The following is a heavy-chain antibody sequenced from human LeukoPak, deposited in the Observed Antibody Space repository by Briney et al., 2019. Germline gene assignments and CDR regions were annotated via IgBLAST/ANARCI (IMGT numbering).Heavy chain of an antibody. CDR3: ASSIAAAGAFDY. CDR2: ISGSGGST. V-gene: IGHV3-23*01. CDR1: GFTFSSYA. D-gene: IGHD6-13*01. Sequence: PGGSLRLSCAASGFTFSSYAMSWVRQAPGKGLGWVSAISGSGGSTYYADSVKGRFTISRDNSKNTLYLQMNSLRAEDTAVYYCASSIAAAGAFDYWGQGTLVTVSS. J-gene: IGHJ4*02.